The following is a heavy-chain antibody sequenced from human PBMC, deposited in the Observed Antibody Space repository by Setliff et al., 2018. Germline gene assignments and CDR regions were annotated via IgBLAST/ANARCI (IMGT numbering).Heavy chain of an antibody. V-gene: IGHV3-48*03. Sequence: GESLKISCAASGFTFSSYEMNWVRQAPGKGLEWVSYISSSGSTIYYADSVKGRSTISRDNAKKSLYLQMNSLRAEDTAVYYCARDRRPFNWGGNDAFDIWGQGTMVTVSS. CDR1: GFTFSSYE. CDR2: ISSSGSTI. CDR3: ARDRRPFNWGGNDAFDI. J-gene: IGHJ3*02. D-gene: IGHD7-27*01.